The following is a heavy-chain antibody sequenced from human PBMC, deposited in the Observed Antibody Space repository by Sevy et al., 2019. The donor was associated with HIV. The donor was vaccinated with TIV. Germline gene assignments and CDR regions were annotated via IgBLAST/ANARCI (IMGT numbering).Heavy chain of an antibody. D-gene: IGHD5-12*01. CDR3: AGNSGYNFDY. Sequence: GGSLRLACAASGFTFSSYAMSWVRQAPGKGLEWVSALSGSGGSTYYADSVKGRFTISRDNSKNTLYLQMNSLRAEDTAVYYCAGNSGYNFDYWGQGTLVTVSS. CDR2: LSGSGGST. J-gene: IGHJ4*02. CDR1: GFTFSSYA. V-gene: IGHV3-23*01.